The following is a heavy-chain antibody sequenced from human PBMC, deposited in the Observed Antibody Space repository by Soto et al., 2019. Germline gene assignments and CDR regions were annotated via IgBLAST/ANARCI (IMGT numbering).Heavy chain of an antibody. D-gene: IGHD2-2*01. CDR2: ISSSSSYI. Sequence: PGGSLRLSCAASGFTFSSYSMNWVRQAPGKGLEWVSSISSSSSYIYYADSVKGRFTISRDNAKNSLYLQMNSLRAEDTAVYYCARDMAPAAAILHWGQGTLVTVSS. J-gene: IGHJ4*02. CDR3: ARDMAPAAAILH. CDR1: GFTFSSYS. V-gene: IGHV3-21*01.